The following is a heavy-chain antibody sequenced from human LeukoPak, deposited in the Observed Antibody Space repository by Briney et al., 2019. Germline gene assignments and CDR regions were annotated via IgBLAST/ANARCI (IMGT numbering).Heavy chain of an antibody. D-gene: IGHD3-9*01. CDR3: ARGPRGYDILTAQREYYFDY. Sequence: SETLSLTCIVSGGSISSYYWSWIRQPPGKGLEWIGYIYHNGSTNYKPSLKSRVTISVDTSKNQFSLKLSSVTAADTAVYYCARGPRGYDILTAQREYYFDYWGQGTLVTVSS. J-gene: IGHJ4*02. CDR1: GGSISSYY. V-gene: IGHV4-59*12. CDR2: IYHNGST.